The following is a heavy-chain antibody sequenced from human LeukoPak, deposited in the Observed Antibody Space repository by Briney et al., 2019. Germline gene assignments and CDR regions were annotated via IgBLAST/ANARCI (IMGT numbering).Heavy chain of an antibody. V-gene: IGHV3-53*01. CDR2: ISNDGDT. CDR3: ARSGSGSYFLDY. Sequence: PGGSLRLSCAASGFTVSSNYMSWVRQGPGKGLECVSVISNDGDTYYADSVKGRFTISRDNFKHTLYLQMNSLRAEDTAVYYCARSGSGSYFLDYWGQGTLVTVSS. J-gene: IGHJ4*02. D-gene: IGHD3-10*01. CDR1: GFTVSSNY.